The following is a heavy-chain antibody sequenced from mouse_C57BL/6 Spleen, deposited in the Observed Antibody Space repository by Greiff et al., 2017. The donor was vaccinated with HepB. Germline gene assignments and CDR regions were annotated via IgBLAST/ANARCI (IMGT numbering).Heavy chain of an antibody. CDR3: TLYSNGFAY. Sequence: EVQLQQSGAELVRPGASVKLSCTASGFNIKDDYMHWVKQRPEQGLEWIGWIDPENGDTEYASKFQGKATITADTSSNTAYLQLSSLTSEDTAVYYCTLYSNGFAYWGQGTLVTVSA. V-gene: IGHV14-4*01. CDR1: GFNIKDDY. CDR2: IDPENGDT. D-gene: IGHD2-5*01. J-gene: IGHJ3*01.